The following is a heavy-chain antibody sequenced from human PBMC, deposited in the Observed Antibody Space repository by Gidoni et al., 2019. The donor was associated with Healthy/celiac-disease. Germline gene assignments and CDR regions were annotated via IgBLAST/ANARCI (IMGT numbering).Heavy chain of an antibody. V-gene: IGHV1-2*04. CDR1: GYTFTGYY. D-gene: IGHD2-15*01. J-gene: IGHJ3*02. CDR2: INPNSGGT. Sequence: QVQLVQSGAEVTKPGAAVKVSCNASGYTFTGYYMHWVRHAPGQGLEWMGWINPNSGGTNYAKKFQGWVTMTRDTSISTAYMELSRLRADGTAVYYCAREARIFLAFDIWGQGTMVTVSS. CDR3: AREARIFLAFDI.